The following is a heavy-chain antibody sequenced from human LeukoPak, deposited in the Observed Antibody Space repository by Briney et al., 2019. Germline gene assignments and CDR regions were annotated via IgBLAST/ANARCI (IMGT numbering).Heavy chain of an antibody. Sequence: ASVKVSCKASGGTFSSYAISWVRQAPGQGLEWMGWINPNSGGTNYAQKFQGRVTMTRDTSISTAYMELSRLRSDDTAVYYCARQLYCSGGSCYQIYYYYGMDVWGQGTTVTVSS. CDR2: INPNSGGT. J-gene: IGHJ6*02. V-gene: IGHV1-2*02. CDR3: ARQLYCSGGSCYQIYYYYGMDV. CDR1: GGTFSSYA. D-gene: IGHD2-15*01.